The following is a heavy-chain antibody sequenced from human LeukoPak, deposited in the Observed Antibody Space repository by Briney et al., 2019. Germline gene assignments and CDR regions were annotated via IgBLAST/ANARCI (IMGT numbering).Heavy chain of an antibody. D-gene: IGHD3-16*01. J-gene: IGHJ4*02. Sequence: GGSLRLSCAASGFTFDDYAMHWVRQAPGKGLEWVSGISWNSGSIGYADSVKGRFTISRDNAKNSLYLQMNSLRAEDTALYYCAKDTFWGSSLGEPYYFDYWGQGTLVTVSS. CDR1: GFTFDDYA. CDR2: ISWNSGSI. CDR3: AKDTFWGSSLGEPYYFDY. V-gene: IGHV3-9*01.